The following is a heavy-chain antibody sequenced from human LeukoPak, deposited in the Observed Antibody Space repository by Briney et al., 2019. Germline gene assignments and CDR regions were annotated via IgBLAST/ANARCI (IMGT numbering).Heavy chain of an antibody. CDR2: IYYSGST. J-gene: IGHJ6*02. V-gene: IGHV4-39*01. CDR1: GGSISSSSYY. D-gene: IGHD3-3*01. Sequence: SETLSLTCTVSGGSISSSSYYWGWIRQPPGKGLEWIGSIYYSGSTYYNPSLMSRVTISVDTSKSQFSLKLSSVTAADTAVYYCARLSPPDFWSGDYTNYGMDVWGQGTTVTVSS. CDR3: ARLSPPDFWSGDYTNYGMDV.